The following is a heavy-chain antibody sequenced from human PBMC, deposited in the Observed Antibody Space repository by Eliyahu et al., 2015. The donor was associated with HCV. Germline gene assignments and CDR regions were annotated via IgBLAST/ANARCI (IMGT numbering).Heavy chain of an antibody. D-gene: IGHD2-15*01. V-gene: IGHV3-23*01. J-gene: IGHJ4*02. Sequence: EVQLLESGGGLVQPGGSLRLSCAASGFTFSSYAXXWVRQGPGEGVGWVSAISGSGGSTYYADSVKGRFTISRDNSKNTLYLQMNSLRAEDTAVYYCAKVEGYCSGGSCSLREENYWGQGTLVTVSS. CDR2: ISGSGGST. CDR3: AKVEGYCSGGSCSLREENY. CDR1: GFTFSSYA.